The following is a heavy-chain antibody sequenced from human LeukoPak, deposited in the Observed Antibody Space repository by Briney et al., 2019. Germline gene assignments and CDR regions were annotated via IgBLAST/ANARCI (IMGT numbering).Heavy chain of an antibody. CDR1: GYTFTDYY. J-gene: IGHJ1*01. CDR3: ARGSYDSSDFEYFHH. D-gene: IGHD3-22*01. V-gene: IGHV1-2*02. Sequence: ASVKVSCKASGYTFTDYYMHWVRQAPGQGLEWMGWINPSSGGTNYAQKFQGRVTVTRDTSISTAYMDLSRLRSDDTAVYYCARGSYDSSDFEYFHHWGQGTLVTVSS. CDR2: INPSSGGT.